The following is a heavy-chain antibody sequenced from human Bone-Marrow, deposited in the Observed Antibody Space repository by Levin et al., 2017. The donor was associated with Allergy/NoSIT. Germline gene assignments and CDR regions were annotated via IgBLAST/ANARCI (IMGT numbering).Heavy chain of an antibody. Sequence: GGSLRLSCAASGFTFSDYYMTWVRQAPGKGLEWISYISTSGSTTYYGDSVKGRFIISRDNAKNSLYLQMNSLRVEDTAVYYCARDRAGIAGGFDYWGQGNLVTVSS. CDR2: ISTSGSTT. CDR3: ARDRAGIAGGFDY. J-gene: IGHJ4*02. D-gene: IGHD6-13*01. V-gene: IGHV3-11*01. CDR1: GFTFSDYY.